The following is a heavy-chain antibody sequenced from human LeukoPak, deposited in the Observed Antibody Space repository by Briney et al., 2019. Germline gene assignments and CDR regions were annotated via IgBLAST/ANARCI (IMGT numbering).Heavy chain of an antibody. J-gene: IGHJ4*02. D-gene: IGHD4-23*01. Sequence: SETLSLTCTVSGGSISSYYWSWIRQPPGKGLEWIGYIYYSGSSNYNPTLKSRVTISVDTSKNQFSLKLSSVTAADTAVYYCARGPDHGDNRGVDYWGQGTLVTVSS. V-gene: IGHV4-59*01. CDR1: GGSISSYY. CDR3: ARGPDHGDNRGVDY. CDR2: IYYSGSS.